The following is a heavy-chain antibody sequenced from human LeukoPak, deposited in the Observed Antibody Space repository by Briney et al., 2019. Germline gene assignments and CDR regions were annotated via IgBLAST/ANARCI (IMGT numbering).Heavy chain of an antibody. D-gene: IGHD2/OR15-2a*01. CDR2: ISGSGGST. Sequence: PGGSLRLSCAASGFTLSSYALSWVRQAPGKGLECVSVISGSGGSTSYADSVKGWFTISRDISKNTLYLQMNSLRAEDTAVYYCAKTTSGFDYFDYWGQGTLVTVSS. CDR1: GFTLSSYA. CDR3: AKTTSGFDYFDY. V-gene: IGHV3-23*01. J-gene: IGHJ4*02.